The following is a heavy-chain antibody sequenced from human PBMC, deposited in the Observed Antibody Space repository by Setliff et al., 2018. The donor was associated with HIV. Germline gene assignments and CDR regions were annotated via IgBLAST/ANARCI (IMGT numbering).Heavy chain of an antibody. J-gene: IGHJ4*02. CDR3: ANSPYYYDSSGYSYFDY. Sequence: TSETLSLTCTVSGGSISSSSYYWGWIRQPPGKGLEWIGSIYYSGSTHYNPSLKSRVTISVDTSKNQFSLKLSSVTAADTAVYYCANSPYYYDSSGYSYFDYWGQGTLVTSPQ. CDR2: IYYSGST. D-gene: IGHD3-22*01. CDR1: GGSISSSSYY. V-gene: IGHV4-39*07.